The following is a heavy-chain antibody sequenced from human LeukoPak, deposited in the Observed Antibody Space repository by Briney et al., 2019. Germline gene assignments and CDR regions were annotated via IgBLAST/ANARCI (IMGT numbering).Heavy chain of an antibody. CDR2: ISSSGSTI. CDR1: GFTFSSYE. D-gene: IGHD3-10*01. J-gene: IGHJ5*02. Sequence: GGSLRLSCAASGFTFSSYEMNWVRQAPGKGLEWVSYISSSGSTIYYADSVKGRFTISRDNSKNTLYLQMNSLRAEDTAVYYCAKGDMVRGVIAKYNWFDPWGQGTLVTVSS. V-gene: IGHV3-48*03. CDR3: AKGDMVRGVIAKYNWFDP.